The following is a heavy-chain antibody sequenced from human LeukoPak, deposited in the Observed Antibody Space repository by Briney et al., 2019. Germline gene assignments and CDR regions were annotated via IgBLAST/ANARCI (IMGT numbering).Heavy chain of an antibody. CDR3: AREIRFLEDYYYMDV. V-gene: IGHV1-69*05. CDR2: IIPTFGTA. J-gene: IGHJ6*03. D-gene: IGHD3-3*01. CDR1: GGTFSSYA. Sequence: ASVKVSCKASGGTFSSYAISWVRQAPGQVLEWMGRIIPTFGTANYAQKFQGRVTITTDESTSTAYMELSSLRSEDTAVYYCAREIRFLEDYYYMDVWGKGTTVTVSS.